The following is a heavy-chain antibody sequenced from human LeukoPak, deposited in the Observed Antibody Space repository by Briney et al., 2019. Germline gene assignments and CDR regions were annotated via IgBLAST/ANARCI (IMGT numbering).Heavy chain of an antibody. V-gene: IGHV4-59*01. CDR1: GGSITGYY. CDR2: IYYSGST. Sequence: KTSETLSLTCTVSGGSITGYYWSWIRQPPGKGLEYIGYIYYSGSTNYNPSLKSRLTISLDTSKNQFSLKLTSVTAADTALYHCARGLPGYSGGDDAFDVWGQGTVVIVS. D-gene: IGHD6-19*01. J-gene: IGHJ3*01. CDR3: ARGLPGYSGGDDAFDV.